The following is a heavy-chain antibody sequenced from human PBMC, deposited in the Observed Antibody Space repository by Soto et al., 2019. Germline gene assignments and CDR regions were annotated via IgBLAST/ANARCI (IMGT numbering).Heavy chain of an antibody. CDR3: ARGVATIGP. Sequence: QVQLQESGPRLVTPSETLFLTCTVSGDSISSYYWTWIRQLPGKGLEWIGYFYYGGSTNCNPCLKSRVTISVDTTNNQFSLKLTSVTAGDTAVYYGARGVATIGPWGQGTLVTVSS. CDR2: FYYGGST. V-gene: IGHV4-59*01. J-gene: IGHJ5*02. CDR1: GDSISSYY. D-gene: IGHD5-12*01.